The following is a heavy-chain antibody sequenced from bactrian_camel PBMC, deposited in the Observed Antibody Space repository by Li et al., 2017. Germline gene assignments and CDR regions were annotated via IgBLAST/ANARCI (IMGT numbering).Heavy chain of an antibody. CDR2: IDSDGST. J-gene: IGHJ6*01. V-gene: IGHV3S1*01. CDR1: GYPYSSSC. Sequence: HVQLVESGGGSVQSGGSLRLSCAASGYPYSSSCMAWFRQAPGKECEGVAAIDSDGSTDYADSVKGRFTISQDNSKKTLYLQMNSLNSEDTASYSCAAAAFRCRLKYGGRWSTTSFDYWGQGTQVTVS. D-gene: IGHD6*01. CDR3: AAAAFRCRLKYGGRWSTTSFDY.